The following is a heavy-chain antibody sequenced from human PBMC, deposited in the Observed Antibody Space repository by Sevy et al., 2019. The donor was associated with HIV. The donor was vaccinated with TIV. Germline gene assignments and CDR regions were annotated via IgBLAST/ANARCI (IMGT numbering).Heavy chain of an antibody. D-gene: IGHD3-10*01. V-gene: IGHV3-7*01. CDR1: GFTFSSYW. J-gene: IGHJ3*02. CDR2: IKQDGSEK. Sequence: GGSLRLSCAASGFTFSSYWMSWVRQAPGKGLEWVANIKQDGSEKYYVDSVKGRFTISRDNAKNSLYLQMNSLRAEDTAVYYCASDFAMVRGVIIIDDAFDIWGQGTMVTVSS. CDR3: ASDFAMVRGVIIIDDAFDI.